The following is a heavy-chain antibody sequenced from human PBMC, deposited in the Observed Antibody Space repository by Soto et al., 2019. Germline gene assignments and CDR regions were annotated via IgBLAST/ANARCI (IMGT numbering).Heavy chain of an antibody. CDR3: ARDRNYDSSGYYDN. Sequence: PGGSLRLSCAASGFTFSSYAMHWVRQAPGKGLEWVAVISYDGSNKYYADSVKGRFTISRDNSKNTLYLQMNSLRAEDTAVYYCARDRNYDSSGYYDNWGQGXLVTVYS. V-gene: IGHV3-30-3*01. D-gene: IGHD3-22*01. CDR1: GFTFSSYA. CDR2: ISYDGSNK. J-gene: IGHJ4*02.